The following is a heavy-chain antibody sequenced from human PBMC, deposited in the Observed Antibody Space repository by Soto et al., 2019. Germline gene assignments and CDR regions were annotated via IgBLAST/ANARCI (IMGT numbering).Heavy chain of an antibody. V-gene: IGHV4-39*01. CDR2: IYYSGST. J-gene: IGHJ4*02. D-gene: IGHD2-21*02. Sequence: QLQLQESGPGLVKTSETLSLTYTVSGGSISSSSYYWGWIRQPPGKGLEWIGSIYYSGSTYYNPSLKSRVTISVDTSKNQFSLKLSSVSAADTAVYYCAMSYCGGDCSTDTFDYWGQGTLVTVSS. CDR3: AMSYCGGDCSTDTFDY. CDR1: GGSISSSSYY.